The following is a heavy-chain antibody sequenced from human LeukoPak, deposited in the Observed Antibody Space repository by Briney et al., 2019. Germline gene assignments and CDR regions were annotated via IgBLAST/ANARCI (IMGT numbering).Heavy chain of an antibody. V-gene: IGHV4-30-2*01. CDR1: GGSISSGGYS. CDR3: ARGNSGYDPGWFDP. J-gene: IGHJ5*02. Sequence: SETLSLTCAVSGGSISSGGYSWSWIRQPPGKGLEWIAYIYHSASTYYNPSLKSRVTISVDRSKNQFSLKLSSVTAADTAVYYCARGNSGYDPGWFDPWGQGTLVTVSS. D-gene: IGHD5-12*01. CDR2: IYHSAST.